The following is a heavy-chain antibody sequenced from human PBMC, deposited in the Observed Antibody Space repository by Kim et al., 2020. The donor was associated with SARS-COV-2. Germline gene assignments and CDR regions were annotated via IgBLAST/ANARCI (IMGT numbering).Heavy chain of an antibody. J-gene: IGHJ3*02. CDR3: AGVQPDFWRGGDAFDI. CDR2: IYYSGST. CDR1: GGSISSYY. V-gene: IGHV4-59*01. D-gene: IGHD3-3*01. Sequence: SETLSLTCTVSGGSISSYYWSWIRQPPGKGLEWIGYIYYSGSTNYNPSLKSRVTISVDTSKNQFSLKLSSVTAADTAVYYCAGVQPDFWRGGDAFDIWGPGTMVTVSS.